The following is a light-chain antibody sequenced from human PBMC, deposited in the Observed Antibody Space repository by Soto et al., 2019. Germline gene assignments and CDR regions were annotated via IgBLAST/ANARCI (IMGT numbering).Light chain of an antibody. Sequence: QSALTQPASVSGSPGQSITISCTGTSSDVGTYNYVSWYQQHPGKAPKLIIYDVSNRPSGVSNRFSGCKSGNTASLTISGLQSEDEADYYCSSYTSSSTLYVFATGTKLTVL. V-gene: IGLV2-14*01. J-gene: IGLJ1*01. CDR3: SSYTSSSTLYV. CDR1: SSDVGTYNY. CDR2: DVS.